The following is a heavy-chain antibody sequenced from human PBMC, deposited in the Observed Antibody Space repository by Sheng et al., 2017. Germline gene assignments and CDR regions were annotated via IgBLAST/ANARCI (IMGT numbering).Heavy chain of an antibody. D-gene: IGHD6-13*01. V-gene: IGHV3-7*03. CDR3: ARAWAQVGTAVPPLDH. J-gene: IGHJ4*02. CDR2: VKQDESEK. Sequence: EVRLVESGGGLVQPGGSLRLSCAAAGFTFRSYWMTWVRQAPGKGLEWVANVKQDESEKYYVDSVKDRFTISRDNAKNSLYLQMNSLRADDTAVYYCARAWAQVGTAVPPLDHWGQG. CDR1: GFTFRSYW.